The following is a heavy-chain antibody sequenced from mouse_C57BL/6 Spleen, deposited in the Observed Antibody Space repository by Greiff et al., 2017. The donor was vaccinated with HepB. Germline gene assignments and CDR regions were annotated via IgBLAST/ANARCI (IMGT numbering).Heavy chain of an antibody. CDR1: GFNIKDYY. D-gene: IGHD1-1*01. V-gene: IGHV14-1*01. CDR3: TLSSGSSHFAY. J-gene: IGHJ2*01. CDR2: IDPEDGDT. Sequence: EVQLQESGAELVRPGASVKLSCTASGFNIKDYYMHWVKQRPEQGLEWIGRIDPEDGDTEYAPKFQGKATMTADTSSNTAYLQLNSLPSEDTAVYFCTLSSGSSHFAYFLQGTTLTVSS.